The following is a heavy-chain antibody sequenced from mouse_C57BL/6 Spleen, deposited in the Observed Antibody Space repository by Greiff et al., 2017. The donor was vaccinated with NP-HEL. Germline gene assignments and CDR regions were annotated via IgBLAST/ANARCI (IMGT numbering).Heavy chain of an antibody. D-gene: IGHD1-1*01. Sequence: QVQLQQPGAELVKPGASVKLSCKASGYTFTSYWMHWVKQRPGRGLEWIGRIDPSSGGTKYNEKFKGKATLTVDTPSSTAYMQLSSLTSEDSAVYYCGRAGEITTVVAPYYFDYWGQGTTLTVSS. CDR3: GRAGEITTVVAPYYFDY. J-gene: IGHJ2*01. CDR2: IDPSSGGT. CDR1: GYTFTSYW. V-gene: IGHV1-72*01.